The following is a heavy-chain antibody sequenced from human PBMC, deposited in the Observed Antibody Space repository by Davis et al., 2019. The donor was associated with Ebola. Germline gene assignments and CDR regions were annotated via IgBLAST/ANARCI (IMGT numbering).Heavy chain of an antibody. Sequence: PSETLSLTCTVSGGSISSYYWSWIRQPPGKGLEWIGYIYYSGSTNYNPSLKSRVTISVDTSKNQFSLKLSSVTAADTAVYYCARGVRYSSSWYGYWGQGTLVTVSS. CDR1: GGSISSYY. CDR2: IYYSGST. V-gene: IGHV4-59*12. CDR3: ARGVRYSSSWYGY. J-gene: IGHJ4*02. D-gene: IGHD6-13*01.